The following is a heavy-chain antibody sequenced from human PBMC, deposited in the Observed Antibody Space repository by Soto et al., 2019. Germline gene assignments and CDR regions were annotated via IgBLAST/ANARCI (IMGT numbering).Heavy chain of an antibody. CDR2: IYYSGST. Sequence: SETLSLTCTVSGGSISSGDYYWSWIRQPPGKGLEWIGYIYYSGSTYYNPSLKSRVTISVDTSKNQFSLKLSSVTAADTAVYYCATSPSSGSYLDVDYWGQGTLVTVSS. V-gene: IGHV4-30-4*01. D-gene: IGHD1-26*01. CDR1: GGSISSGDYY. J-gene: IGHJ4*02. CDR3: ATSPSSGSYLDVDY.